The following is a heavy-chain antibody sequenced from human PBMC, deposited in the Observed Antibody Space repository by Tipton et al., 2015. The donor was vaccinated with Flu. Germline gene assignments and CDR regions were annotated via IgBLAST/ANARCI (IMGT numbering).Heavy chain of an antibody. J-gene: IGHJ4*02. CDR1: GGSISSGGAY. Sequence: TLSLTCIVSGGSISSGGAYWNWIRQPPGKGLEWIGYIYHNKYTKYNPSLKSRVSISVDASMSQFSLQLTSVTAADTAVYYCARDPSLGMPDYFDYWGQGILVTASS. V-gene: IGHV4-61*08. CDR3: ARDPSLGMPDYFDY. CDR2: IYHNKYT. D-gene: IGHD2-2*01.